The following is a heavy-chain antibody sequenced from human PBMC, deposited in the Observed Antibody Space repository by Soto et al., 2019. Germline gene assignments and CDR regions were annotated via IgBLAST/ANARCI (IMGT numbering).Heavy chain of an antibody. CDR3: MRAFKGAE. D-gene: IGHD3-16*01. CDR1: GDSVTSGPNY. CDR2: ISYTGNT. J-gene: IGHJ4*01. Sequence: SETLSLTCTVSGDSVTSGPNYWNWIRQPPGKGLEWIGYISYTGNTKYSPSLKSRVTMSKDASKNEVSLSLISVTAADTATYYYMRAFKGAEWGDGGLVTVPS. V-gene: IGHV4-61*01.